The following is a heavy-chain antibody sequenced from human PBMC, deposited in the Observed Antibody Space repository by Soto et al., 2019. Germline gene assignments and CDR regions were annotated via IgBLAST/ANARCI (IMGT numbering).Heavy chain of an antibody. CDR3: AKDAKLRFLEWPKPHYYYYYMDV. CDR1: GFTFDDYA. D-gene: IGHD3-3*01. Sequence: GGSLRLSCAASGFTFDDYAMHWVRQAPGKGLEWVSGISWNSGSIGYADSVKGRFTISRDNAKNSLYLQMNSLRAEDTALYYCAKDAKLRFLEWPKPHYYYYYMDVWGKGTTVTVSS. V-gene: IGHV3-9*01. J-gene: IGHJ6*03. CDR2: ISWNSGSI.